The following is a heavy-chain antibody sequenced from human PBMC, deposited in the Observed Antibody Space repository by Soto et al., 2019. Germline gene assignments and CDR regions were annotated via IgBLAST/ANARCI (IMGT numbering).Heavy chain of an antibody. CDR3: ARDPDYYDTSGGGD. CDR1: GYTFTGYY. V-gene: IGHV1-2*02. CDR2: VNPHSGGT. Sequence: ASVKVSFKASGYTFTGYYLHWVRQAPGQGLEWMGWVNPHSGGTHYAQKFQGRVTMTRNTSISTAYLELTRLRSDDTAVYFCARDPDYYDTSGGGDWGQGTLVTSPQ. D-gene: IGHD3-22*01. J-gene: IGHJ4*02.